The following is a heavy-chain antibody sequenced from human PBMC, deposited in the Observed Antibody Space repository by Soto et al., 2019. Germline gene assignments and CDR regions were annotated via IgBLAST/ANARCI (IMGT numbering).Heavy chain of an antibody. CDR2: IYPGDSDT. J-gene: IGHJ1*01. CDR1: GYSFTSYW. V-gene: IGHV5-51*01. Sequence: GESLKISCKGSGYSFTSYWIGWVRQMPGKGLEWMGIIYPGDSDTRYSPSFQGQVTISADKSISTAYLQWSSLKASDTAMYYCARQHDSSGYSVGYFQHWGQGTLVTVSS. CDR3: ARQHDSSGYSVGYFQH. D-gene: IGHD3-22*01.